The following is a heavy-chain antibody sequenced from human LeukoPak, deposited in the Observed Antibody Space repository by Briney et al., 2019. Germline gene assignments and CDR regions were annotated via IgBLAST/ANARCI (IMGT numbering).Heavy chain of an antibody. Sequence: PGGFLRLSCVASGFTFSTYSMNWVRQAPGKGLEWISYISTTSTTINYADSVKGRFTISRDNAKNSLYLQMNSLTDADTAVYFCARDYGYSSSPPFDYWGQGTLVTVSS. CDR1: GFTFSTYS. V-gene: IGHV3-48*02. CDR2: ISTTSTTI. J-gene: IGHJ4*02. D-gene: IGHD6-6*01. CDR3: ARDYGYSSSPPFDY.